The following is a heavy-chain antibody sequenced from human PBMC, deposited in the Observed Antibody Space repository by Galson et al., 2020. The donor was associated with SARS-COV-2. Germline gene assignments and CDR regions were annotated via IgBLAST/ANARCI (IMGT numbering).Heavy chain of an antibody. D-gene: IGHD5-12*01. J-gene: IGHJ4*02. V-gene: IGHV2-70*11. CDR1: GFSLSTSGMC. Sequence: SGPTLVKPTQTLTLTCTFSGFSLSTSGMCVSWIRQPPGKALEWLARIDWDADKYYSTSLKTRLTISKDTSKNQVVLTMTNMDPVDTATYYCARLYSGYVAYDYWGQGTLVTVSS. CDR3: ARLYSGYVAYDY. CDR2: IDWDADK.